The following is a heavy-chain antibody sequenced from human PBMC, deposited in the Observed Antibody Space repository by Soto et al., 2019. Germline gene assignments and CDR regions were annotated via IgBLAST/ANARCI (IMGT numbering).Heavy chain of an antibody. Sequence: EVQLVESGGGVVRPGGSLRLACVVSGFSLDEYGMSWVRQAPGKGPEWVSGMHRNGNSTGYADSVKGRFTISRDDAKNSLYLQMNSLRAEDTAFYYCARYHRWGYEYGDYGDSWGHGTLVTVSS. J-gene: IGHJ5*01. D-gene: IGHD4-17*01. CDR3: ARYHRWGYEYGDYGDS. CDR2: MHRNGNST. CDR1: GFSLDEYG. V-gene: IGHV3-20*04.